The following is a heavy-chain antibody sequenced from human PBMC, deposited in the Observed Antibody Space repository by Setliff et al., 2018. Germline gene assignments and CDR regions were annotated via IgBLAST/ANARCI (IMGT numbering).Heavy chain of an antibody. Sequence: SETLSLTCTVSGGSISSGDYYWSWIRQPPGKGLEWIGYIYYSGSTYYNPSLKSRVTISVDTSKNQFSLKLSSVTAADTAVYYCARGSTRRYYGMDVWGQGTTVTVSS. J-gene: IGHJ6*02. CDR1: GGSISSGDYY. CDR2: IYYSGST. V-gene: IGHV4-30-4*08. D-gene: IGHD1-1*01. CDR3: ARGSTRRYYGMDV.